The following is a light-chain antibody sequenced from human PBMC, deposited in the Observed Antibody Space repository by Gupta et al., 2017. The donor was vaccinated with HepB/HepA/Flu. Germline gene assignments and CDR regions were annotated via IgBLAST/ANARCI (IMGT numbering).Light chain of an antibody. V-gene: IGKV3-20*01. CDR3: QQYGSSGFT. J-gene: IGKJ3*01. Sequence: ETVLTWSLGTLSWSPGERATLSCRASQSVSSSYLAWYQQKPGQAPRLLIYGASSRATGIPDRFSGSGSGTDFTLTISRLEPEDFAVYYCQQYGSSGFTFGPGTKVEIK. CDR1: QSVSSSY. CDR2: GAS.